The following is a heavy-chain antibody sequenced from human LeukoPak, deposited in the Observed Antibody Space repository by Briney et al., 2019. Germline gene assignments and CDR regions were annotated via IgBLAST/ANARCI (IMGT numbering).Heavy chain of an antibody. Sequence: PGRSLRLSCAASGFTFSSHAMSWVRQAPGKGLEWVSALSGSGGNTYYTDSVKGRFTISRDNSKNTLYLQMNSLSAEDTAKYYCAKVASLCTSTSCVRGGFDYWGQGTLVTVSS. CDR2: LSGSGGNT. J-gene: IGHJ4*02. D-gene: IGHD2-2*01. CDR1: GFTFSSHA. V-gene: IGHV3-23*01. CDR3: AKVASLCTSTSCVRGGFDY.